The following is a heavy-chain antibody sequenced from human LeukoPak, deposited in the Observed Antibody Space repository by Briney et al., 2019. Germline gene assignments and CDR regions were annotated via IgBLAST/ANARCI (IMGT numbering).Heavy chain of an antibody. D-gene: IGHD6-19*01. CDR2: IYSDNT. V-gene: IGHV3-53*01. CDR3: ARARQWSVYFDY. J-gene: IGHJ4*02. Sequence: GGSLRLSCTVSGFTVSSNSMSWVRQAPGKGLEWVSFIYSDNTHYSDSVKGRFTISRDNSKNTLYLQMNSLRAEDTAVYYCARARQWSVYFDYWGQGTLVTVSS. CDR1: GFTVSSNS.